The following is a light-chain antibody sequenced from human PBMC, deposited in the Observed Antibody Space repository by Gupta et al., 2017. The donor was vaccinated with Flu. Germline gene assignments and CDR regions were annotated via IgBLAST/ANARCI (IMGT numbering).Light chain of an antibody. V-gene: IGKV1-5*03. Sequence: DMQMTQSPSTLSASVGDRVTITCRASQNIKAWLAWYQQKPGRAPKLLIYKASNVESGVPSRFSGSGSGTEFTLTISSLQPDDSATYYCQQYNLYHTFGQGTKLEIK. J-gene: IGKJ2*01. CDR1: QNIKAW. CDR2: KAS. CDR3: QQYNLYHT.